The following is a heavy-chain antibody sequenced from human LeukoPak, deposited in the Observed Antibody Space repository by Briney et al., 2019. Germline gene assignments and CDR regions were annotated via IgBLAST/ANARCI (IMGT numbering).Heavy chain of an antibody. CDR3: ARPEEWELPYHDAFDI. CDR1: GYSFTSYW. CDR2: IYPGDSDT. Sequence: GESLKISCKGSGYSFTSYWIGWVRQMPGKGLEWMGIIYPGDSDTRYSPSFQGQVTISADKSISTAYLQWSSLKASDTAMYYCARPEEWELPYHDAFDIWGQGTMVTVSS. D-gene: IGHD1-26*01. J-gene: IGHJ3*02. V-gene: IGHV5-51*01.